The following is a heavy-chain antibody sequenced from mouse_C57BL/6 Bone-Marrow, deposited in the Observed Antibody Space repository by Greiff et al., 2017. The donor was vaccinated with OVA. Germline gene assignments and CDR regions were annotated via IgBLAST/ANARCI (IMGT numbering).Heavy chain of an antibody. J-gene: IGHJ3*01. D-gene: IGHD1-1*02. Sequence: EVQLQQSGAELVRPGASVKLSCTASGFNIKDDYMHWVKQRPEQGLEWIGWIDPENGDTEYASKFQGKATITADTSSNTAYLQLSSLTSADTAVSYGTMSHPDYSGGSPWFAYWGQGTLVTVSA. CDR1: GFNIKDDY. V-gene: IGHV14-4*01. CDR2: IDPENGDT. CDR3: TMSHPDYSGGSPWFAY.